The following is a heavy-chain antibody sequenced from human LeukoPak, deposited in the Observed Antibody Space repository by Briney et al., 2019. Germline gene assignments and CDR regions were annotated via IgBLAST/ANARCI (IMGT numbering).Heavy chain of an antibody. Sequence: SVKVSCKASGGTFSSYAISWVRQAPGQGLEWMGRIIPILGIANYAQKFQGRVTITADKSTSTAYMELSSLRSEDTAVYYCARGAYCSGGSCYPTVYGSWFDPWGQGTLVTVSS. V-gene: IGHV1-69*04. CDR3: ARGAYCSGGSCYPTVYGSWFDP. D-gene: IGHD2-15*01. CDR1: GGTFSSYA. CDR2: IIPILGIA. J-gene: IGHJ5*02.